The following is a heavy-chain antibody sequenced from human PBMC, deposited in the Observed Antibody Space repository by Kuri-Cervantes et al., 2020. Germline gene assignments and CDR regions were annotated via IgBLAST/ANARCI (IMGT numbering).Heavy chain of an antibody. D-gene: IGHD3-3*01. CDR1: GYTFTSYG. J-gene: IGHJ6*02. CDR2: IYSGGST. Sequence: SCKASGYTFTSYGISWVRQAPGKGLEWVSVIYSGGSTYYADSVKGRFTISRDNSKNTLYLQMNSLRAEDTAVYYCARELEGYPYGMDVWGQGTTVTVSS. CDR3: ARELEGYPYGMDV. V-gene: IGHV3-53*01.